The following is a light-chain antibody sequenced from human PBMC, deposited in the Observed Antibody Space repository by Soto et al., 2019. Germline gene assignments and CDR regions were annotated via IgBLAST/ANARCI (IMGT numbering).Light chain of an antibody. CDR2: DVS. CDR3: SSYISSSTPYV. Sequence: QSVLTQPRSVSGSPGQSVTISCTGSSSDVGEYNYVSWYQHHPGNAPKLMIYDVSKRPSGVPDRFSGSKSGNTASLTISGLQAEDDGDYSCSSYISSSTPYVFGTGTKLTVL. V-gene: IGLV2-11*01. J-gene: IGLJ1*01. CDR1: SSDVGEYNY.